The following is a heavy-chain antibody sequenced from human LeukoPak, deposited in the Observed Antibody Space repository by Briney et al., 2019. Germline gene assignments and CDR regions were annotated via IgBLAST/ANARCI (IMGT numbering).Heavy chain of an antibody. Sequence: ASVKVSCKASGYIFTRYDINWVRQAPGQGLEWMGWISAYNGNTNYAQKLQGRVTMTTDTSTSTAYMELRSLRSDDTAVYYCARGITMVRGVIINLDYWGQGTLVTVSS. CDR2: ISAYNGNT. CDR3: ARGITMVRGVIINLDY. V-gene: IGHV1-18*01. J-gene: IGHJ4*02. CDR1: GYIFTRYD. D-gene: IGHD3-10*01.